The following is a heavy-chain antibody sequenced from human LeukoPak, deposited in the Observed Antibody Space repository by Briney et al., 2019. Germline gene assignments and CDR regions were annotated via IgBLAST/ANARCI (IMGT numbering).Heavy chain of an antibody. CDR2: IGGSGSST. CDR3: AKSRLTPHP. J-gene: IGHJ5*02. D-gene: IGHD1-14*01. Sequence: EGSLRLSCAASGFTFSNSDMSWVRQAPGKGLEWVSAIGGSGSSTFYADSVKGRFTVSRDNSKNTLYLQMSSLRAEDTAVYYCAKSRLTPHPWGQGALVTVSS. CDR1: GFTFSNSD. V-gene: IGHV3-23*01.